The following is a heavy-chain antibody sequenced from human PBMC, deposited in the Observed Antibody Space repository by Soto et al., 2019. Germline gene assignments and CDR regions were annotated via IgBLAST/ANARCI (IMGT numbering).Heavy chain of an antibody. CDR1: GFSLSTSGVG. CDR2: IYWDDDK. V-gene: IGHV2-5*02. CDR3: AHSTYYYDSSGERVFDY. Sequence: QITLKESGPTLVKPTQTLTLTCTFSGFSLSTSGVGVGWIRQPPGKALEWLALIYWDDDKRYSPSLKSRLTITKDTSKNQVVLTMTNMDPVDTARYYCAHSTYYYDSSGERVFDYWGQGTLVTVSS. D-gene: IGHD3-22*01. J-gene: IGHJ4*02.